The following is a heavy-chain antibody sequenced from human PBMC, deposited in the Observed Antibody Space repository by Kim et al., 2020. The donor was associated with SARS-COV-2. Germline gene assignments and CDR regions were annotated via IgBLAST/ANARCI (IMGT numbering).Heavy chain of an antibody. D-gene: IGHD3-10*01. CDR2: INHSGST. CDR3: ARGKVHPMVRGPIYGRVWFDP. CDR1: GGSFSGYY. Sequence: SETLSLTCAVYGGSFSGYYWSWIRQPPGKGLEWIGEINHSGSTNYNPSLKSRVTISVDTSKNQFSLKLSSVTAADTAVYYCARGKVHPMVRGPIYGRVWFDPWGQGTLVTVSS. J-gene: IGHJ5*02. V-gene: IGHV4-34*01.